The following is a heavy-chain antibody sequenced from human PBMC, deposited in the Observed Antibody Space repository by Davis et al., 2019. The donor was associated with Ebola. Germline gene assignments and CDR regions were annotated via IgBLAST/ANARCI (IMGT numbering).Heavy chain of an antibody. V-gene: IGHV1-2*02. J-gene: IGHJ4*02. CDR2: INPYSGGA. CDR1: GYTFPCYF. D-gene: IGHD3-22*01. CDR3: ARDRYSDGSGYFFEQSH. Sequence: ASVKVSCKASGYTFPCYFMHWVRQAPGQSLEWMGWINPYSGGANSAQKFQGRVTMTRDTSIGTAYMELSRLRSDDSAVYYCARDRYSDGSGYFFEQSHWGQGTLVTVSS.